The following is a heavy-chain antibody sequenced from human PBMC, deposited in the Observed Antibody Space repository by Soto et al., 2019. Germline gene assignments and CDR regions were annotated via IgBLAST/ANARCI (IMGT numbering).Heavy chain of an antibody. CDR3: ATSGGGWLQLPV. J-gene: IGHJ4*02. CDR2: IKQDGSEK. CDR1: GFTFRSNW. Sequence: EVQLVESGGGLVQPGGSLRLSCAASGFTFRSNWMSWVRQAPGKGLEWVANIKQDGSEKYYVDSVKGRFTISRDNAKNSLYLQMNSLRAEDTAVYYCATSGGGWLQLPVWGQGTLVTVSS. D-gene: IGHD1-1*01. V-gene: IGHV3-7*03.